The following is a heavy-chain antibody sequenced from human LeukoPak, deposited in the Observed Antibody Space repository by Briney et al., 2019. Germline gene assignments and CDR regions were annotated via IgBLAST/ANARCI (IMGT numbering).Heavy chain of an antibody. Sequence: GASVKVSCKASGGTFSSYAISWVRQAPGQGLEWMGGVIPIFGTANYAQKFQGRVTITADESTSTAYMELSSLRSEDTAVYYCARTPRGYCSGGSCQDYWGQGTLVTVSS. D-gene: IGHD2-15*01. J-gene: IGHJ4*02. CDR2: VIPIFGTA. CDR1: GGTFSSYA. CDR3: ARTPRGYCSGGSCQDY. V-gene: IGHV1-69*13.